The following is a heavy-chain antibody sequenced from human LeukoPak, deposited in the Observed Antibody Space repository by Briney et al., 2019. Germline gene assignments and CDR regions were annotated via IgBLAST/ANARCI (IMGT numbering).Heavy chain of an antibody. CDR2: IFTSGSA. D-gene: IGHD6-19*01. CDR1: SDSISTYD. V-gene: IGHV4-4*07. CDR3: ARHSPSGWHFFDF. Sequence: PSETLSLTCSVSSDSISTYDWSWIRQPAGKGLEWLGQIFTSGSATYNSSLKSRLTMSVDKSKNQVSLKLISVAAADTAIYYCARHSPSGWHFFDFWGRGTLVTVSS. J-gene: IGHJ4*02.